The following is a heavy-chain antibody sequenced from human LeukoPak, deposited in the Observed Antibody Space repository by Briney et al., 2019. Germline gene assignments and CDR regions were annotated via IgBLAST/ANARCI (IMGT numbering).Heavy chain of an antibody. V-gene: IGHV1-69*13. Sequence: ASVKVSCKASGGTFSSYAISWVRQAPGQGLEWMGGIVPIFGTANYAQKFQGRVTITADESTSTAYMELSSLRSEDTAVYYCARDRGSYYYFQHWGQGTLVTVSS. J-gene: IGHJ1*01. CDR1: GGTFSSYA. CDR3: ARDRGSYYYFQH. CDR2: IVPIFGTA. D-gene: IGHD1-26*01.